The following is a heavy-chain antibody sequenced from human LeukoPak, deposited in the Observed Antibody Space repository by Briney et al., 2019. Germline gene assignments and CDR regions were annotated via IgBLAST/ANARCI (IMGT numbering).Heavy chain of an antibody. D-gene: IGHD5-12*01. CDR2: ISYDGSNK. CDR3: AKDGHSGYDH. Sequence: PGRSLRLSCAASGFTFSSYGMHWVRQAPGKGLEWVAVISYDGSNKYYADSVKGRFTISRDNSKNTLYPQMNSLRAEDTAVYYCAKDGHSGYDHWGQGTLVTVSS. J-gene: IGHJ4*02. CDR1: GFTFSSYG. V-gene: IGHV3-30*18.